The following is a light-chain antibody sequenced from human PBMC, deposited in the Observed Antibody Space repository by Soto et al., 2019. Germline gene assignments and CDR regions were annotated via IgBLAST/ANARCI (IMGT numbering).Light chain of an antibody. J-gene: IGLJ3*02. V-gene: IGLV1-47*01. CDR1: SSNIESNY. CDR3: AAWDDSLSALV. Sequence: QAVVTQPPSASGTPGQRVTISCSGSSSNIESNYVYWYQQLPGSAPKLLIYRNDQRPSGVPDRCSGSKSGTSASLAISGLRSEDEADYYCAAWDDSLSALVFGGGTKVTVL. CDR2: RND.